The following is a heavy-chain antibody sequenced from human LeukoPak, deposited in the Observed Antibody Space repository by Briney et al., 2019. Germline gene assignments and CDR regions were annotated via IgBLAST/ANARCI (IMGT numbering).Heavy chain of an antibody. CDR1: GYTFTSYD. Sequence: ASVNVSCKASGYTFTSYDINWVRQATGQGLEWMGWMNPNSGNTGYAQKFQGRVTITADESTSTAYMELSSLRSEDTAVYYCATPPVNDSSGYYSYYSYYYYGMDVWGQGTTVTVSS. CDR3: ATPPVNDSSGYYSYYSYYYYGMDV. J-gene: IGHJ6*02. CDR2: MNPNSGNT. V-gene: IGHV1-8*01. D-gene: IGHD3-22*01.